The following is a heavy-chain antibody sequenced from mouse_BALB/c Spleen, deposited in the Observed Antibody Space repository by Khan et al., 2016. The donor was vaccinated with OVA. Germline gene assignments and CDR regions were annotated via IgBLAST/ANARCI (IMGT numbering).Heavy chain of an antibody. D-gene: IGHD2-1*01. J-gene: IGHJ3*01. Sequence: VQLQQPGAELVKPGASVKLSCSASGFNIKDTYIHWMKQRPEQGLEWIGRIDPPNDDSKYGPKFQAKATLTADTSSNTAYLQLSSLTSEDTAVYYCATLYGNAFACWGQGTLVSISA. V-gene: IGHV14-3*02. CDR2: IDPPNDDS. CDR1: GFNIKDTY. CDR3: ATLYGNAFAC.